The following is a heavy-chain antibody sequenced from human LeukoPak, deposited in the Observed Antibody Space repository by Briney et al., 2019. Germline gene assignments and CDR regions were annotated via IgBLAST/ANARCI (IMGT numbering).Heavy chain of an antibody. D-gene: IGHD3-10*01. CDR3: MKWFGEFDFDY. V-gene: IGHV3-30*04. J-gene: IGHJ4*02. CDR2: ISYDGSNK. CDR1: GFTFSSYA. Sequence: QPGRSLRLSCAASGFTFSSYAMHWVRQAPGKGLEWVAVISYDGSNKYYADSVKGRFTISRDNSKNTLYLQMDSLRAEDTAVYYCMKWFGEFDFDYLGQGTLVTVSS.